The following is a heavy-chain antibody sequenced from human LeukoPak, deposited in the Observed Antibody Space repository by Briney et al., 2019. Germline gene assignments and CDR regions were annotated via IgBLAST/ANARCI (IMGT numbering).Heavy chain of an antibody. D-gene: IGHD6-19*01. Sequence: PGGSLRLSCAASGFTFSSYAMHWVRQAPGKGLEWVAVISYDGSNKYYADSVKGRFTISRDNSKNTLYLQMNSLRAEDTAVYYYARAPSYSSGWYSVIGKNWFDPWGQGTLVTVSS. V-gene: IGHV3-30*04. CDR3: ARAPSYSSGWYSVIGKNWFDP. J-gene: IGHJ5*02. CDR2: ISYDGSNK. CDR1: GFTFSSYA.